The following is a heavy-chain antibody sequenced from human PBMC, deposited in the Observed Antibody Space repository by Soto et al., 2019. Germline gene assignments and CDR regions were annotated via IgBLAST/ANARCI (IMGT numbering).Heavy chain of an antibody. CDR1: GFTFSSYS. CDR3: ARAGDYGFYYYYYMDV. CDR2: ISSSSSYI. Sequence: EVQLVESGGGLVKPGGSLRLSCAASGFTFSSYSMNWVRQAPGKGLEWVSSISSSSSYIYYADLVKGRFTISRDNAKNSLYLQMNSLRAEDTAVYYCARAGDYGFYYYYYMDVWGKGTTVTVSS. V-gene: IGHV3-21*01. D-gene: IGHD4-17*01. J-gene: IGHJ6*03.